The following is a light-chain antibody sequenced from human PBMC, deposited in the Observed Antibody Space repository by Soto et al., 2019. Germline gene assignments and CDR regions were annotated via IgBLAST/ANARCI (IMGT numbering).Light chain of an antibody. V-gene: IGKV1-6*02. CDR2: AAS. J-gene: IGKJ4*01. Sequence: AIQLTQSPSSLSASVGDRVTITCRASPGIRNDLGWYQQKPGEAPRLLVYAASTLQSGVPSRFSGSGSGTDFTLTISSLQLEDFGTYYCLQDYNYPLTFGGGTKVDIK. CDR1: PGIRND. CDR3: LQDYNYPLT.